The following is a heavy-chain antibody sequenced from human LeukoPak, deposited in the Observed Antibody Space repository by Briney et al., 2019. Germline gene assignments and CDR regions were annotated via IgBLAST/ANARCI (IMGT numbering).Heavy chain of an antibody. CDR2: ISSSSSYI. CDR3: ARDEGIAAAVPDFDY. Sequence: GGSLRLSCVASGFTFNNYAMCWVRQAPGKGLEWVSSISSSSSYIYYADSVKGRFTISRDNAKNSLYLQMNSLRAEDTAVYYCARDEGIAAAVPDFDYWGQGTLVTVSS. D-gene: IGHD6-13*01. J-gene: IGHJ4*02. CDR1: GFTFNNYA. V-gene: IGHV3-21*01.